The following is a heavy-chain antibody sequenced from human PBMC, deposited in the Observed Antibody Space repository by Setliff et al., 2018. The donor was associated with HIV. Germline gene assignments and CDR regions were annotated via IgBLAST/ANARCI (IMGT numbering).Heavy chain of an antibody. CDR3: ARVRGRYYYHYAMDV. J-gene: IGHJ6*02. CDR1: GGSFSGYY. D-gene: IGHD3-10*01. Sequence: PSETLSLTCAVHGGSFSGYYWSWIRQPPGKGLEWIGEINDNGSTNYNPSLKSRATISVDTSKNQFSLKLSSVTAADTAVYYCARVRGRYYYHYAMDVWGQGTTVTVSS. V-gene: IGHV4-34*01. CDR2: INDNGST.